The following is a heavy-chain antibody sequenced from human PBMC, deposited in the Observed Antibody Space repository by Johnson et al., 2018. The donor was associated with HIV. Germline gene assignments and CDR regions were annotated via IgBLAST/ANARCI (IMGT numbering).Heavy chain of an antibody. Sequence: VQLVESGGGVVRPGGSLRLSCSASGFNVDDDALSWVRQVPGKGLEWVSGINYNGGSTDYADSVRDRFSISRDNAKNSVYLQMDSLRGEDTAMYYCARAKDVAYPYDAFDVWGHGTMVIVSA. CDR1: GFNVDDDA. CDR3: ARAKDVAYPYDAFDV. V-gene: IGHV3-20*04. D-gene: IGHD3-16*01. CDR2: INYNGGST. J-gene: IGHJ3*01.